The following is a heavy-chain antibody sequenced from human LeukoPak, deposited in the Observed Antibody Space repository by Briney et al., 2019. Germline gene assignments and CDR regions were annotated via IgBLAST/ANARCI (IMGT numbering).Heavy chain of an antibody. CDR2: IYSGGGT. V-gene: IGHV3-53*01. J-gene: IGHJ4*02. CDR1: GFTVSSNY. CDR3: GRGYFDVDY. Sequence: GGSLRLSCAASGFTVSSNYMTWVRQAPGKGLEWVSVIYSGGGTLYADSVKGRFTISRDKSKNTVYLQMNSLRVEDTAVYYCGRGYFDVDYWGQGTLVTVSS. D-gene: IGHD3-9*01.